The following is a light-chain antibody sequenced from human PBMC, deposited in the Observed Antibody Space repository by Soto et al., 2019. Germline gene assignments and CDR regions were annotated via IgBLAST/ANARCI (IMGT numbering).Light chain of an antibody. V-gene: IGKV3-20*01. CDR3: QQYGNSPWT. CDR1: QSVSSSY. J-gene: IGKJ1*01. Sequence: EIVSTQSPGTLSLSPGERATLSCRASQSVSSSYLAWYQQKPGQAPRLLIYGASSRATGIPDRFSGSGSGTDFTLTISRLEPEDFAVYYCQQYGNSPWTFGQGTKVDIK. CDR2: GAS.